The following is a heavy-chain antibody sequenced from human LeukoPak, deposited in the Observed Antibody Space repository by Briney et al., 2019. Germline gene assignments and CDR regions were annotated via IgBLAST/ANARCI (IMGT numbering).Heavy chain of an antibody. CDR2: INPNSGGT. CDR1: GYTFTGYY. J-gene: IGHJ4*02. CDR3: AREVATTREIDY. Sequence: ASVKVSCKASGYTFTGYYMHWVRQAPGQGLEWMGWINPNSGGTNYAQKFRGRVTMTRDTSISTAYMELSRLRSDDTAVYYCAREVATTREIDYWGQGTLVTVSS. V-gene: IGHV1-2*02. D-gene: IGHD5-24*01.